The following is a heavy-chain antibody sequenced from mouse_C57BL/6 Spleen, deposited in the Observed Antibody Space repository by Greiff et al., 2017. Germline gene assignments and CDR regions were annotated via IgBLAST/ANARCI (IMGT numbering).Heavy chain of an antibody. D-gene: IGHD1-1*01. CDR1: GYTFTSYW. V-gene: IGHV1-52*01. CDR2: IDPSDSET. CDR3: ANIYYGSSYEGYCFDY. J-gene: IGHJ2*01. Sequence: QVQLQQPGAELVRPGSSVKLSCKASGYTFTSYWMHWVKQRPRQGLEWIGNIDPSDSETNYNQKFKGKATLTVDKSYSTAYMQLSSLTSEDSAVXYCANIYYGSSYEGYCFDYWGQGTTLTVSS.